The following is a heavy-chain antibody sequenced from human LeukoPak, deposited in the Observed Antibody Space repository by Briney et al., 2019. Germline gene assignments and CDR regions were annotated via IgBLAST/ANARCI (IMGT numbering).Heavy chain of an antibody. CDR1: GGSISSYY. CDR2: IYYSGGT. Sequence: SETLSLTCTVSGGSISSYYWSWIRQHPGKGLEWIGYIYYSGGTYYNPSLKSRVTISVDTSKNQFSLKLSSVTAADTAVYYCARVRGYSSGSAFDIWGQGTMVTVSS. D-gene: IGHD6-19*01. V-gene: IGHV4-59*06. J-gene: IGHJ3*02. CDR3: ARVRGYSSGSAFDI.